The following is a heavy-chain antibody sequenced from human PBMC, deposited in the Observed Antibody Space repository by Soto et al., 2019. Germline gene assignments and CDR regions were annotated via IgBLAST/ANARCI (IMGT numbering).Heavy chain of an antibody. CDR1: GYTFTGYY. Sequence: GASVTVSCQASGYTFTGYYMHWVRQAPGQRLEWMGWINAGNGNTKYSQKFQGRVTITRDTSASTAYMELSSLRSEDTAVYYCARDFGGRARDYYYYYYMDVWGKGTTVTVSS. V-gene: IGHV1-3*01. CDR2: INAGNGNT. D-gene: IGHD6-6*01. J-gene: IGHJ6*03. CDR3: ARDFGGRARDYYYYYYMDV.